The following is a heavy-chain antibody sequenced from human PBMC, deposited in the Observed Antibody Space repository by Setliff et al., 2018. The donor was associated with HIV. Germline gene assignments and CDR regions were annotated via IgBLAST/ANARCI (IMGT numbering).Heavy chain of an antibody. D-gene: IGHD5-18*01. CDR1: GYTFIHYD. V-gene: IGHV1-18*01. J-gene: IGHJ4*02. Sequence: GSVKVSCKASGYTFIHYDVSWVRRAPGQGLEWMGWINVNNGNTNYAQKFQGRVTMTTDTSTTTVYMELRSLRSDDTAVYYCARTLPQYTNLFDYWGQGTLVTVSS. CDR2: INVNNGNT. CDR3: ARTLPQYTNLFDY.